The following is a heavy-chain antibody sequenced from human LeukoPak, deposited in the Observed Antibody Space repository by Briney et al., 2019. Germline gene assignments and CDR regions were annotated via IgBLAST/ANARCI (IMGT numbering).Heavy chain of an antibody. J-gene: IGHJ4*02. CDR1: GGSISSSSYY. CDR3: ARVESSSWYFFDY. D-gene: IGHD6-13*01. CDR2: IYYSGST. V-gene: IGHV4-39*07. Sequence: SETLSLTCTVSGGSISSSSYYWGWIRQPPGKGLEWIGSIYYSGSTYYNPSLKSRVTMSVDTSKNQFSLKLSSVTAADTAVYYCARVESSSWYFFDYWGQGTLVTVSS.